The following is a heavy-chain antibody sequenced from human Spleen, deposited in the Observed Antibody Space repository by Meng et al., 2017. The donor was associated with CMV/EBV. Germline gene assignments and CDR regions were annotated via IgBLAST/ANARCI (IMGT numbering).Heavy chain of an antibody. CDR2: IYHSGTT. Sequence: TVSDGSISSSLYYWGWIRQPPGKGLEWIGTIYHSGTTYYNPSLKSRVSISVDTSKSQFSLNLSSVTAADTAVYYCARDRKSSGWTIDYWGQGTLVTVSS. CDR1: DGSISSSLYY. J-gene: IGHJ4*02. V-gene: IGHV4-39*07. CDR3: ARDRKSSGWTIDY. D-gene: IGHD6-19*01.